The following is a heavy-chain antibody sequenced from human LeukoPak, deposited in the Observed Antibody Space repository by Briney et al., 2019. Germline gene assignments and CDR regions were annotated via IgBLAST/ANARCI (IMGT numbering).Heavy chain of an antibody. CDR1: GSTFSSYS. Sequence: GGSLRLSCAASGSTFSSYSMNWVRQAPGKGLEWVSSISSSSSYIYYADSVKGRFTISRDNAKNSLYLQMNSLRAEDTAVYYCARGRSAAAGKFDYWGQGTLVTVSS. D-gene: IGHD6-13*01. J-gene: IGHJ4*02. CDR3: ARGRSAAAGKFDY. CDR2: ISSSSSYI. V-gene: IGHV3-21*01.